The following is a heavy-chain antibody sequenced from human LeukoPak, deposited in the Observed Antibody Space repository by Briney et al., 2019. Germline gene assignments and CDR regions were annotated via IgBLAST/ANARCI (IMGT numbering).Heavy chain of an antibody. Sequence: GESLRISCKGSGYTFSSYWIGWGRQMPGKGLEWTGIIYPGDSDTRYSPSLQGQVTISVDTSIGTAYLQWSSLKASDTAIYYCARQNDFRLDYWGQGTLVTVSS. D-gene: IGHD3-3*01. J-gene: IGHJ4*02. V-gene: IGHV5-51*01. CDR2: IYPGDSDT. CDR3: ARQNDFRLDY. CDR1: GYTFSSYW.